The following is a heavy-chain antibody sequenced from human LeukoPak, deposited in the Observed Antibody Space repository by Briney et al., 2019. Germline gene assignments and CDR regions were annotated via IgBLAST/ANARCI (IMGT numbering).Heavy chain of an antibody. Sequence: PGRSRRLSCSASGFTFSSYAMHWVRQAPGKGLEYVSAISSNGGSTYYADSVKGRFTISRDNSKNTLYLQMSSLRAEDTAVYYCVKLSTGTTWSDYWGQGTLVTVSS. CDR2: ISSNGGST. J-gene: IGHJ4*02. V-gene: IGHV3-64D*06. CDR3: VKLSTGTTWSDY. CDR1: GFTFSSYA. D-gene: IGHD1-1*01.